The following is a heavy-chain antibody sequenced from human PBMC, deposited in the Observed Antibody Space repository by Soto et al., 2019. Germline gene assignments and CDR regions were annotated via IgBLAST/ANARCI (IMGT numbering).Heavy chain of an antibody. Sequence: EVQLVESGGGVVRPGGSLRLSCAASGFTFDDYGMSWVRQAPGKGLEWVSGINWNGGSTGYADSVKGRFTISRDNAKNSLYLKMNSLRAEDTALYHCARVNSGSYYGSGSYTDYWGQGTLVTVFS. J-gene: IGHJ4*02. V-gene: IGHV3-20*01. CDR2: INWNGGST. D-gene: IGHD3-10*01. CDR3: ARVNSGSYYGSGSYTDY. CDR1: GFTFDDYG.